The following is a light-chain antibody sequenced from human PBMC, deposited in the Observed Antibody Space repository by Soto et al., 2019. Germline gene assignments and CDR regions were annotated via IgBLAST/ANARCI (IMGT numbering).Light chain of an antibody. CDR1: QSISSW. CDR2: KAS. J-gene: IGKJ1*01. V-gene: IGKV1-5*03. Sequence: DIQMTQSPSTLSASVGDRVTITCRASQSISSWLAWYQQKPGKAPKLLIYKASSLESGVPSRFSGSGSGTEFTLTISSLQPDDFATYYCQQHNSYSRTFGPGTKVEIK. CDR3: QQHNSYSRT.